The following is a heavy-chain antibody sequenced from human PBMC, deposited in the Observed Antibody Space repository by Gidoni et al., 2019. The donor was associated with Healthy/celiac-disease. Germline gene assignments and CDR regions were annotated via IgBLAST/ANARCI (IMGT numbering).Heavy chain of an antibody. J-gene: IGHJ6*02. D-gene: IGHD6-19*01. CDR2: IYPGDSDT. CDR1: GYSFTSYW. V-gene: IGHV5-51*01. CDR3: ARHQWLVHTYYGMDV. Sequence: EVQLVQSGAEVKKPGESLKISCKGSGYSFTSYWIGWVRQMPGKGLEWMGIIYPGDSDTRYRPSFQGQVTISADKSISTAYLQWSSLKASDTAMYYCARHQWLVHTYYGMDVWGQGTTVTVSS.